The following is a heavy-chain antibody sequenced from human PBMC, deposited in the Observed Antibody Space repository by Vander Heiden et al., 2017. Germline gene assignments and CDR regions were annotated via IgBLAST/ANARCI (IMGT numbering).Heavy chain of an antibody. CDR3: ATTTITMVRGVILWYFDL. Sequence: QLQLQESGPGLVKPSETLSLTCTVSGGSISSRSYYWGWIRQPPGKGLEWIGSIYYSGSTYYNPSLKSRVTISVDTSKNQFSLKLSSVTAADTAVYYCATTTITMVRGVILWYFDLWGRGTLVTVSS. CDR2: IYYSGST. CDR1: GGSISSRSYY. J-gene: IGHJ2*01. D-gene: IGHD3-10*01. V-gene: IGHV4-39*01.